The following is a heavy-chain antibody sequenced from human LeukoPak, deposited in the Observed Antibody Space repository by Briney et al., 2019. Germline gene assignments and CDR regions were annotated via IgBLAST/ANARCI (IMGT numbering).Heavy chain of an antibody. V-gene: IGHV1-18*01. CDR1: GYTFNRYG. CDR3: ARDPQVYGDFDNWFDP. CDR2: ISAYNGNT. D-gene: IGHD4-17*01. Sequence: GASVKVFCKASGYTFNRYGISWVRQAPGQGLEWMGWISAYNGNTNYAQKLQGRVTMTTDTSTSTAYMGLRSLRSDDTAVYYCARDPQVYGDFDNWFDPWGQGTLVTVSS. J-gene: IGHJ5*02.